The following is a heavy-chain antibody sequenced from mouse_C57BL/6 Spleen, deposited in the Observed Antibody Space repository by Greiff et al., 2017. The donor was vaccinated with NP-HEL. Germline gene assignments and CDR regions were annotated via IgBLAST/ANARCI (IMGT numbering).Heavy chain of an antibody. CDR3: ARRDYSNYVGWYFDV. Sequence: VKLVESGAELMKPGASVKLSCKATGYTFTGYWIEWVKQRPGHGLEWIGAILPGSGSTNYNEKFKGKATFPADTASNTAYMQLSSLTTEDSAIYYCARRDYSNYVGWYFDVWGTGTTVTVSS. CDR1: GYTFTGYW. J-gene: IGHJ1*03. V-gene: IGHV1-9*01. CDR2: ILPGSGST. D-gene: IGHD2-5*01.